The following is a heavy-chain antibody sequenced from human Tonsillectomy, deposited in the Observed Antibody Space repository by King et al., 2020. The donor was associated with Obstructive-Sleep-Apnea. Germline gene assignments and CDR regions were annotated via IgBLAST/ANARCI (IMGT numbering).Heavy chain of an antibody. V-gene: IGHV3-30*03. CDR2: ISYDGSDK. J-gene: IGHJ5*02. CDR3: GGDNWFDP. Sequence: VQLVESGGGVVQPGRSLRLSCAASGFTFSNYGMHLVRQAPGEGLEWVAIISYDGSDKYYADSLKGRVTISRDNSKSTLYLQMNSLRPEDTAVYYCGGDNWFDPWGQGTLVTVSS. CDR1: GFTFSNYG.